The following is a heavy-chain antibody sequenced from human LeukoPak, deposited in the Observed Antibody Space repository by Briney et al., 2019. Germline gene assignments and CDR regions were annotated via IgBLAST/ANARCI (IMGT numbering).Heavy chain of an antibody. Sequence: ASVKVSCKASGYTFTSYGISWVRQAPGQGLEWMVWISAYNGNTNYAQKLQGRVTMTTDTSTSTAYMELRSLRSDDTAVYYCARVPIYYDILTGYYDYWGQGTRVTVSS. CDR2: ISAYNGNT. J-gene: IGHJ4*02. CDR1: GYTFTSYG. V-gene: IGHV1-18*01. CDR3: ARVPIYYDILTGYYDY. D-gene: IGHD3-9*01.